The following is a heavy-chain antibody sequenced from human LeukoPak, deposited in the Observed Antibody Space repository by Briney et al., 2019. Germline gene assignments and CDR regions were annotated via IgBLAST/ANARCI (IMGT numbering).Heavy chain of an antibody. CDR1: GFTFSSYG. D-gene: IGHD5-12*01. CDR3: AKGTLNSGYDSGYYYMDV. J-gene: IGHJ6*03. V-gene: IGHV3-30*02. Sequence: GGSPRLSCAASGFTFSSYGMHWVRQAPGKGLEWVAFIRYDGSNKYYADSVKGRFTISRDNSKNTLYLQMNSLRAEDTAVYYCAKGTLNSGYDSGYYYMDVWGKGTTVTISS. CDR2: IRYDGSNK.